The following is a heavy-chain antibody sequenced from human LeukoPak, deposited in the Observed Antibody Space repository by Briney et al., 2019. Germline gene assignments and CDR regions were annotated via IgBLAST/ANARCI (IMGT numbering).Heavy chain of an antibody. J-gene: IGHJ4*02. CDR1: GDSVSSNSAA. D-gene: IGHD3-3*01. CDR3: ARGDVTIFGVVMGFDY. Sequence: SQTLSLTCALSGDSVSSNSAAWNWIRQSPSRGLEWLGRTYYRSKWYNDYAVSVKSRITINPDTSKNQFSLQLNSVTPEDTAVYYCARGDVTIFGVVMGFDYWGQGTLVTVSS. CDR2: TYYRSKWYN. V-gene: IGHV6-1*01.